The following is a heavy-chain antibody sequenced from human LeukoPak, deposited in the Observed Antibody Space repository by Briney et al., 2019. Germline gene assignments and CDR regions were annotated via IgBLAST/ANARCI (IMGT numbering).Heavy chain of an antibody. CDR3: ARGGPAAIRMGDNWFDP. J-gene: IGHJ5*02. D-gene: IGHD2-2*01. CDR1: GGSFSGYY. Sequence: PSETLSLTCAVYGGSFSGYYWSWIRQPPGKGLEWIGEINHSGSTNYNPSLKSRVTISVDTSKNQFSLKLSSVTAADTAVYYCARGGPAAIRMGDNWFDPWGQGTLVTVPS. CDR2: INHSGST. V-gene: IGHV4-34*01.